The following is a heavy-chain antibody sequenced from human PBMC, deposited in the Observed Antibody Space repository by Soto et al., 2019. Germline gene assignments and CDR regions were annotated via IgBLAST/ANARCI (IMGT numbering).Heavy chain of an antibody. V-gene: IGHV3-7*01. CDR2: IKQDGSEK. D-gene: IGHD3-22*01. Sequence: PGGSLRLSCAVSGFTFGSYWMSWVRQAPGKGLEWVANIKQDGSEKYYVDSVKGRFTIFRDNAKNSLYLQMNSLRAEDTAVYYCARGGYYYDSSLGYWGQGTLVTVSS. CDR3: ARGGYYYDSSLGY. J-gene: IGHJ4*02. CDR1: GFTFGSYW.